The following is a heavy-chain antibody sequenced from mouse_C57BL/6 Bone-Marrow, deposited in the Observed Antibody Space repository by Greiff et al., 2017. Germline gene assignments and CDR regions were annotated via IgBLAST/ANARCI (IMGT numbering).Heavy chain of an antibody. CDR2: IHPNSGST. D-gene: IGHD1-1*01. CDR3: ARSGLLRSAFAY. J-gene: IGHJ3*01. Sequence: QVQLQQPGAELVKPGASVKLSCKASGYTFTSYWMHWVKQRPGQGLEWIGMIHPNSGSTNYNEKFKSKATLTVDKSSSTAYMQLSSLTSEDSAVYYCARSGLLRSAFAYWGQGTLVTVSA. CDR1: GYTFTSYW. V-gene: IGHV1-64*01.